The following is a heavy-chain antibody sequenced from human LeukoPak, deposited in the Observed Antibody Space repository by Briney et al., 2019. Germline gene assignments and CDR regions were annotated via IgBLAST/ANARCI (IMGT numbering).Heavy chain of an antibody. CDR3: ARESDYHHAFDM. Sequence: AGGSLRLSCAASGFTFSSYSMNWVRQAPGEGLEWVSYISSSSSTIYYTDSVKGRFTISRDNAKNSLYLQMNSLRAEDTAVYYCARESDYHHAFDMWGQGTMVTVST. J-gene: IGHJ3*02. V-gene: IGHV3-48*04. CDR1: GFTFSSYS. D-gene: IGHD4-17*01. CDR2: ISSSSSTI.